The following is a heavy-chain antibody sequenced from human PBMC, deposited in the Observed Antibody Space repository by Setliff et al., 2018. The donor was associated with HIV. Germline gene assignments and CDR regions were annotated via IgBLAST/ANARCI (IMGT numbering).Heavy chain of an antibody. CDR2: IRYDGSNK. Sequence: LRLSCAASGFTFSSYSMNWVRQAPGKGLEWVAFIRYDGSNKYYADSVKGRFTIFRDNSKNTLYLQMNSLKIEDTAVYYCTTARTGSSGWFWGQGTLVTVSS. D-gene: IGHD6-19*01. V-gene: IGHV3-30*02. CDR1: GFTFSSYS. CDR3: TTARTGSSGWF. J-gene: IGHJ4*02.